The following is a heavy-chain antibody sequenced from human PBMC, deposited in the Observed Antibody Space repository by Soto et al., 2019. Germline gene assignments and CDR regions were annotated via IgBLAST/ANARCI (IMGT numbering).Heavy chain of an antibody. Sequence: SGPTLVNPTQTRTLTCTFSGFSLSTSGMCVSWIRQPPGKALEWLALIDWDDDKYYSTSLKTRLTISKDTSKNQVVLTMTNMDPVDTATYYCARGLFIVVVPAAMGNYYYGMDVWGQGTTVTVSS. CDR3: ARGLFIVVVPAAMGNYYYGMDV. V-gene: IGHV2-70*01. D-gene: IGHD2-2*01. CDR2: IDWDDDK. J-gene: IGHJ6*02. CDR1: GFSLSTSGMC.